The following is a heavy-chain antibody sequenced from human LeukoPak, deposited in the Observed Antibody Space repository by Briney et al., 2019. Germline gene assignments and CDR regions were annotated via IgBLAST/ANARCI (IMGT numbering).Heavy chain of an antibody. D-gene: IGHD2-2*02. CDR2: IIPIFGTA. J-gene: IGHJ6*03. CDR3: ARDTDPRYCSSTSCYRVYYYYYMDV. Sequence: GSSVKASCKASGGTFSSYAISWVRQAPGHGLEWMGGIIPIFGTANYAQKFQGRVTITADESTSTAYMELSSLRSEDTAVYYCARDTDPRYCSSTSCYRVYYYYYMDVWGKGTTVTVSS. CDR1: GGTFSSYA. V-gene: IGHV1-69*01.